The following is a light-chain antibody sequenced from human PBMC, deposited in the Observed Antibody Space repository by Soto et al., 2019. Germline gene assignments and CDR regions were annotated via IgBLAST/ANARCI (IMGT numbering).Light chain of an antibody. Sequence: EIVLTQSPATLSLSPGERATLSCRASQTVSSYLAWYQQKPGQAPRLLIYDASNRATGIPDRFSGSGSGTDFTLPISSLEPEDFAVYYCHQRSTWPHTFGQGTKLDIK. CDR3: HQRSTWPHT. J-gene: IGKJ2*01. CDR1: QTVSSY. V-gene: IGKV3-11*01. CDR2: DAS.